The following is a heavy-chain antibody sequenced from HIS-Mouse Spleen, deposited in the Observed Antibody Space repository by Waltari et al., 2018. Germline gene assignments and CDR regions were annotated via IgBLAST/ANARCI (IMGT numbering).Heavy chain of an antibody. CDR1: GGPISRCSYY. J-gene: IGHJ2*01. CDR3: AREIPYSSSWYDWYFDL. D-gene: IGHD6-13*01. CDR2: IYYSGST. Sequence: QLQLQESGPGLVKPSETLSLTCTVSGGPISRCSYYWAWIRQPPGKGLEWIGSIYYSGSTYYNPSLKSRVTISVDTSKNQFSLKLSSVTAADTAVYYCAREIPYSSSWYDWYFDLWGRGTLVTVSS. V-gene: IGHV4-39*07.